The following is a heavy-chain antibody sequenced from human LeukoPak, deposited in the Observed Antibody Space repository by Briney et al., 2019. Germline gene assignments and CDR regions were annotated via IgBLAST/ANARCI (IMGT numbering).Heavy chain of an antibody. J-gene: IGHJ4*02. Sequence: GESLKISCKGSGYTFTNFWIDWVRQMPGKGLEWMGIIYPGDSDTRYSSSFQGQVTISADKSISTAYLQWSSLKASDTAMYYCARRLSSTPLYDYWGQGTLVTVSS. D-gene: IGHD2-2*01. CDR1: GYTFTNFW. CDR3: ARRLSSTPLYDY. V-gene: IGHV5-51*01. CDR2: IYPGDSDT.